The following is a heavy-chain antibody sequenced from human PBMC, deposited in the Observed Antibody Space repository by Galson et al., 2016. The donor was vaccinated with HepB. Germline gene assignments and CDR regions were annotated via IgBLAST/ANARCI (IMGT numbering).Heavy chain of an antibody. J-gene: IGHJ3*02. V-gene: IGHV2-5*01. CDR3: ARSHSHAFDM. D-gene: IGHD2-15*01. Sequence: PALVKPTQTLTLTCSFSGFSLSTSGVGVGWIRQPPGRALEWLALIFWNDDKRYSPSLKSRLTITKDTSKNHVVLTVTNMDPVDTATYYCARSHSHAFDMWGQGTMGTVSS. CDR1: GFSLSTSGVG. CDR2: IFWNDDK.